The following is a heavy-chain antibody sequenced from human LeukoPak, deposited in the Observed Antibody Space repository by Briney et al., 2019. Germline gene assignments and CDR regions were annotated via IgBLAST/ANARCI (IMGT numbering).Heavy chain of an antibody. J-gene: IGHJ6*03. D-gene: IGHD4-11*01. CDR3: ARDPAGLQYYYYYMDV. CDR2: IYTSGST. Sequence: SQTLSLTCTVPGGSISSGSYYWSWIRQPAGKGLEWIGRIYTSGSTNYNPSLKSRVTISVDTSKNQFSLKLSSVTAADTAVYYCARDPAGLQYYYYYMDVWGKGTTVTVSS. V-gene: IGHV4-61*02. CDR1: GGSISSGSYY.